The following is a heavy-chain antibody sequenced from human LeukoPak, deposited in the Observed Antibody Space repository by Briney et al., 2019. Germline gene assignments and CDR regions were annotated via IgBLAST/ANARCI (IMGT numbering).Heavy chain of an antibody. D-gene: IGHD5-12*01. CDR3: AREPLTNAGMVATNFDY. CDR1: GYTFTGYY. V-gene: IGHV1-2*02. CDR2: INPNSGGT. Sequence: GASVKVSCKASGYTFTGYYMHWVRQAPGQGLEWMGWINPNSGGTNYARKFQGRVTMTRDTSISTAYMELSRLRSDDTAVYYCAREPLTNAGMVATNFDYWGQGTLVTVSS. J-gene: IGHJ4*02.